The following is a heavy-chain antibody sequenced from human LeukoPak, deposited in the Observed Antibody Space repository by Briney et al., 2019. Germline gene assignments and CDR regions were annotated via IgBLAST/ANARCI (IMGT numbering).Heavy chain of an antibody. CDR2: IYYSGST. V-gene: IGHV4-61*01. CDR3: ARDRAAMVDY. J-gene: IGHJ4*02. Sequence: SETLSLTCTVSGGSVSSGSYYWSWIRQPPGKGLEWIGYIYYSGSTNYNPSLKSRVTISVDTSKNQFSLKLSSVTAADTAVYYCARDRAAMVDYWVQGTLVTVSS. CDR1: GGSVSSGSYY. D-gene: IGHD5-18*01.